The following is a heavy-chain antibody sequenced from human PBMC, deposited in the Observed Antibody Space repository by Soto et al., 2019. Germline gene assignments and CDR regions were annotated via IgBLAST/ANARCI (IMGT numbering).Heavy chain of an antibody. D-gene: IGHD2-2*01. CDR3: AKGGDGYCSTTSCLFHFDY. CDR1: GFTFSTYA. V-gene: IGHV3-23*01. Sequence: EVQLLESGRGLVQTGGSLRLSCAASGFTFSTYAMSWVHQAPGKGLEWVSTISGSADATFYADSVKGRFAIFRDNSRTMFYLQMNSLRAEDTAVYYCAKGGDGYCSTTSCLFHFDYWGPGTLATVSS. CDR2: ISGSADAT. J-gene: IGHJ4*02.